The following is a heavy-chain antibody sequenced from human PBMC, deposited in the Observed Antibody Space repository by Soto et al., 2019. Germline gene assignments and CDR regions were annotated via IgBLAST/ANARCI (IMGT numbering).Heavy chain of an antibody. J-gene: IGHJ6*02. Sequence: EVQLVESGGGLIQPGTSLRLSCAASGFTFSNFWMHWVRQAPGKGLVWVARINSDGSSTSYADSVKGRFTISRDNANNTLYVQMNSLRAEDTAVYYCARDLRYCSGGTCYLYYYGMDVWGPGTTVTVSS. CDR3: ARDLRYCSGGTCYLYYYGMDV. CDR2: INSDGSST. CDR1: GFTFSNFW. D-gene: IGHD2-15*01. V-gene: IGHV3-74*01.